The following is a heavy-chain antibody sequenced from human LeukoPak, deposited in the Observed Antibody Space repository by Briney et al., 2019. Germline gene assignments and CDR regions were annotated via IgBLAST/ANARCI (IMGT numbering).Heavy chain of an antibody. CDR2: MNPNSGNT. Sequence: ASVKVSCKASVYTFTSYDINWVRQATGQGLEWMGWMNPNSGNTGYAQKFQGRVTMTRDTSISTAYMELSSLRSEDTAVYYRARWDYYSGGSCYSDYWGQGTLVTVSS. V-gene: IGHV1-8*01. CDR3: ARWDYYSGGSCYSDY. J-gene: IGHJ4*02. CDR1: VYTFTSYD. D-gene: IGHD2-15*01.